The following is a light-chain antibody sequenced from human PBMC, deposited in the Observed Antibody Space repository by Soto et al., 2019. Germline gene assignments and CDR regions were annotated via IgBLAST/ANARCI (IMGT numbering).Light chain of an antibody. CDR2: GAS. J-gene: IGKJ1*01. V-gene: IGKV3-15*01. Sequence: EIVMTQSPATLSVSPGERATLSCRASQSVSSNLAWYQQKPGQAPRLLIYGASTRATGIPARFSGSGSGTEFTLTTSSLKSEEFAVYYCQQYGTWWTFGQGTKVEIK. CDR3: QQYGTWWT. CDR1: QSVSSN.